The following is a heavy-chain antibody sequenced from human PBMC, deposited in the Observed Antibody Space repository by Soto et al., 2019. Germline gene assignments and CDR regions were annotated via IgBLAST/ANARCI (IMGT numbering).Heavy chain of an antibody. CDR3: ARGDSTDCSNGVCSFFYNHDMDV. J-gene: IGHJ6*02. CDR1: GYSFTDYH. CDR2: INPKSGGT. V-gene: IGHV1-2*04. D-gene: IGHD2-8*01. Sequence: VSVKVSCKASGYSFTDYHIHWVRQAPGQGLEWLGRINPKSGGTSTAQKFQGWVTMTTDTSISTASMELTRLTSDDTAIYYCARGDSTDCSNGVCSFFYNHDMDVWGQGTTVTVSS.